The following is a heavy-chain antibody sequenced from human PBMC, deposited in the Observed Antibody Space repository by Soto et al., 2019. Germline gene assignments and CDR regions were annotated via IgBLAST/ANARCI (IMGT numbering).Heavy chain of an antibody. CDR3: ARHVPDAGYYYGMDI. D-gene: IGHD2-2*01. CDR1: GGTFSSYA. Sequence: QVQLVQSGAEVKKPGSSVKVSCKASGGTFSSYAISWVRQAPGQGLEWMGGIIPIFGTANYAQKFQGRVTLTADESTSTAYMELSSLRSEDPAVYYCARHVPDAGYYYGMDIWGKGTKVTVSS. CDR2: IIPIFGTA. V-gene: IGHV1-69*12. J-gene: IGHJ6*04.